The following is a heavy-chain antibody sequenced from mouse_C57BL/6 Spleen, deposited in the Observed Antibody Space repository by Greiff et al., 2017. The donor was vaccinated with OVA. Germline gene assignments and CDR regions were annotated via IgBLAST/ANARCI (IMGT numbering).Heavy chain of an antibody. V-gene: IGHV5-17*01. CDR3: ARPWAY. Sequence: DVQLVESGGGLVKPGGSLKLSCAASGFTFSDYGMHWVRQAPEKGLEWVAYISSGSSTIYYADTVKGRFTISRDNAKNTLFLQMTSLRSEDTAMYYCARPWAYWGQGTLVTVSA. J-gene: IGHJ3*01. CDR2: ISSGSSTI. CDR1: GFTFSDYG.